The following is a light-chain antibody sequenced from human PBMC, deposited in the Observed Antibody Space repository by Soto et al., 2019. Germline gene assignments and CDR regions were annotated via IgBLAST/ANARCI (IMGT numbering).Light chain of an antibody. J-gene: IGKJ4*01. CDR3: QQSYNTPRT. CDR2: AAS. V-gene: IGKV1-39*01. Sequence: DIQMTQSPSSLSASVGDRVTITCRASQSISNYLNWYQQKPGKAPKLLIYAASSLQSGVPSRFSGSGSGTEFTLTISSLQPEDFATYYCQQSYNTPRTFGGGTKVEIK. CDR1: QSISNY.